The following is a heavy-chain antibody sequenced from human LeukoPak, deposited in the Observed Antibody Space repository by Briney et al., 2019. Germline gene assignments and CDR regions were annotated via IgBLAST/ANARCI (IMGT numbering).Heavy chain of an antibody. D-gene: IGHD3-16*02. J-gene: IGHJ5*02. Sequence: PSETLSLTCAVSGGSISSGGYSWSWIRQPSGKGLEWIGYIYHSGSTYYNPSLKSRVTISVDRSKNQFSLKLSSVTAADTAVYYCARGRALMITFGGVIALNWFDPWGQGTLVTVSS. CDR2: IYHSGST. CDR1: GGSISSGGYS. CDR3: ARGRALMITFGGVIALNWFDP. V-gene: IGHV4-30-2*01.